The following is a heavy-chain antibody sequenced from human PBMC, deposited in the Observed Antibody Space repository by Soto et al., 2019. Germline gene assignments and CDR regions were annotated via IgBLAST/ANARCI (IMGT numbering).Heavy chain of an antibody. J-gene: IGHJ4*02. Sequence: QVQLVQSGAEVKKPGSSVKVSCKASGGTFSSYAISWVRQAPGQGLEWMGGIIPIFGTANYAQKFQGRVTTTANESTNTAYMELSSLRSEDTAVYYCARDRIQLCLRCLGYWGQGPLVTVSS. CDR1: GGTFSSYA. CDR3: ARDRIQLCLRCLGY. V-gene: IGHV1-69*12. D-gene: IGHD5-18*01. CDR2: IIPIFGTA.